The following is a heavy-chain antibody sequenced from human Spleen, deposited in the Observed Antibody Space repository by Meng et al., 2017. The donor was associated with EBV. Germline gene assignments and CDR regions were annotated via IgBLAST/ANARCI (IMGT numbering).Heavy chain of an antibody. Sequence: VQVMESGGGLVPPGVSLRLSCADSGFTLSSYWVHWVCQAPGKGLVWVSRINSDGSVINYADSVKGRFTISRDNAKNTVYLQMNNLRAEDTAVYYCAKDCFGDKDSWGQGTLVTVSS. D-gene: IGHD2-21*01. J-gene: IGHJ4*02. CDR3: AKDCFGDKDS. CDR2: INSDGSVI. CDR1: GFTLSSYW. V-gene: IGHV3-74*01.